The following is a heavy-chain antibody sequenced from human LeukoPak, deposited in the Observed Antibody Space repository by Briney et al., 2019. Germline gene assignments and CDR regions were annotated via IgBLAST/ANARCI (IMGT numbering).Heavy chain of an antibody. CDR3: ASAAYYDFWSGYYFSEYFQH. Sequence: PGGSLRLSCAASGFTFSSYAMSWVRQAPGKGLEWVSAISGSGGSTYYADSVKGRFTISRDNSKNTLYLQMNSLRAEDTAVYYCASAAYYDFWSGYYFSEYFQHWGQGTLVTVSS. CDR1: GFTFSSYA. V-gene: IGHV3-23*01. J-gene: IGHJ1*01. CDR2: ISGSGGST. D-gene: IGHD3-3*01.